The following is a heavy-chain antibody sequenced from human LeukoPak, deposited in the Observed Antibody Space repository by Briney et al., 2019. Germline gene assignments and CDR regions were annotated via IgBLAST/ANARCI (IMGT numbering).Heavy chain of an antibody. CDR1: GFSLRTSGVG. D-gene: IGHD3-10*01. Sequence: ESGPTPVKPTQTLTLACTFSGFSLRTSGVGVGWIRQPPGKALEWLALIYWDDEKRYRPSLKSRLTITKDTSKNQAVLTMTSMDPVDTATYYCAHSLYGSGKYCYYGMDVWGKGTTVTVSS. CDR2: IYWDDEK. V-gene: IGHV2-5*02. CDR3: AHSLYGSGKYCYYGMDV. J-gene: IGHJ6*04.